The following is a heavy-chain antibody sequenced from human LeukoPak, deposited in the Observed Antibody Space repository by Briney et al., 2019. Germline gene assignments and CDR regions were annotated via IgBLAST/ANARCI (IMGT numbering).Heavy chain of an antibody. D-gene: IGHD3-16*01. V-gene: IGHV4-4*07. J-gene: IGHJ4*02. CDR1: GGSISSYY. Sequence: TSETLSLTCTVSGGSISSYYWSWIRQPAGKGLEWIGRIYTSGSTNYNPSLKSRVTMSIDTSKNQFSLKLSSVTAADTAVYYCARVRYDYVWGSGYYFDYWGQGTLVTVSS. CDR3: ARVRYDYVWGSGYYFDY. CDR2: IYTSGST.